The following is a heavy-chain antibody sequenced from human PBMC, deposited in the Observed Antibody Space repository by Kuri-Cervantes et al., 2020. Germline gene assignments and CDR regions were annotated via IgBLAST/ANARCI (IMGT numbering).Heavy chain of an antibody. Sequence: GGSLRLSCAASGFTFSSYWMSWVRQAPGKGLEWAAVISYDGSNKYYADSVKGRFTISRDNSKNTLYLQMNSLRAEDTAVYYCASSERMLSNWFDPWGQGALVTVSS. CDR2: ISYDGSNK. J-gene: IGHJ5*02. CDR1: GFTFSSYW. D-gene: IGHD3-10*02. V-gene: IGHV3-30-3*01. CDR3: ASSERMLSNWFDP.